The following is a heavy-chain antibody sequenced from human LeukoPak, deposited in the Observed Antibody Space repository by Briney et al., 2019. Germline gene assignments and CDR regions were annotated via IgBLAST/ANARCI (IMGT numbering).Heavy chain of an antibody. D-gene: IGHD3-10*01. CDR2: ISSSSSYI. V-gene: IGHV3-21*01. J-gene: IGHJ6*02. Sequence: PGGSLRLSCAASGFTFSSYSMNWVRQAPGKGLEWVSSISSSSSYIYYADSVKGRFTISRDNAKNSLYLQMNSLRAEDTAVYYCARVGVSITMVRGVMRSRYYYYGMDVWGRGTTVTVSS. CDR1: GFTFSSYS. CDR3: ARVGVSITMVRGVMRSRYYYYGMDV.